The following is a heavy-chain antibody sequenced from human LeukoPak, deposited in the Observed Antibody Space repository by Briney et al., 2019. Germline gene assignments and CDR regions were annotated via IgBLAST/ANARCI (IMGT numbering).Heavy chain of an antibody. CDR2: IKSKTNGGTT. V-gene: IGHV3-15*01. Sequence: GGSLRLSCAASGFTFSNAWMSWVRQAPGKGLEWVGRIKSKTNGGTTDYAAPVKGRFTISRDDSRNTLYLQMNSLKTEDTAMYYCTTNGIVVAGTVACWGQGTLVTVSS. CDR3: TTNGIVVAGTVAC. J-gene: IGHJ4*02. CDR1: GFTFSNAW. D-gene: IGHD6-13*01.